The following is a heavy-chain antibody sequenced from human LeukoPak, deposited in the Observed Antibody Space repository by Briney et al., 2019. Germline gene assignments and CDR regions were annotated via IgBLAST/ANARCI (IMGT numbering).Heavy chain of an antibody. Sequence: SETLSLTCAVSGYSISSGYYWGWIRQTPGKGLEWIGSIHHSGFTNYNPSLKSRVTISIDTSKNQFSLKLSSVTAADTAVYYCAWKYYFDSSGYFYVDSWGQGTLVTVSS. D-gene: IGHD3-22*01. V-gene: IGHV4-38-2*01. CDR3: AWKYYFDSSGYFYVDS. J-gene: IGHJ4*02. CDR2: IHHSGFT. CDR1: GYSISSGYY.